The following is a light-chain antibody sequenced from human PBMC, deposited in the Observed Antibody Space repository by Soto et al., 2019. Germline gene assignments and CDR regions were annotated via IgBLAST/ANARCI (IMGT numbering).Light chain of an antibody. V-gene: IGLV2-11*01. CDR1: SSDVGAYNY. J-gene: IGLJ2*01. CDR3: CSHAGSDTYVV. Sequence: QSALTQPRSVSGSPGLSVTISCTGSSSDVGAYNYVSWYQQHPGKGPKLIIYDVNKRPSGVPDRFSGSKSGNTASLTISGLQAEDGADYYCCSHAGSDTYVVFGGGTKLTVL. CDR2: DVN.